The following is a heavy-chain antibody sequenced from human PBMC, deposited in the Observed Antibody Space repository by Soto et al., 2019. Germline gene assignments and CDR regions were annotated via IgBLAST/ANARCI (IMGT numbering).Heavy chain of an antibody. V-gene: IGHV4-34*01. CDR3: ERGYYSSISSGYFDY. Sequence: SETLSLTCAVYGGSFSGYYWSWIRQPPVKGLEFIGEINHILSTNYNPSLKSRFTISLYTCKYQFSLKLSSFTAADTAVYYCERGYYSSISSGYFDYWGQGTLVTVSS. J-gene: IGHJ4*02. CDR1: GGSFSGYY. D-gene: IGHD6-13*01. CDR2: INHILST.